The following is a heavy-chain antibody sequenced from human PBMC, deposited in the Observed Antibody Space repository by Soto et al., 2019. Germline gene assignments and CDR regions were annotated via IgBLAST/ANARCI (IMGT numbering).Heavy chain of an antibody. J-gene: IGHJ6*02. CDR2: ISYDGSNK. CDR1: GFTFSSYG. Sequence: PGGSLRLSCAASGFTFSSYGMHWVRQAPGKGLEWVAVISYDGSNKYYADSVKGRFTISRDNSKNTLYLQMNSLRAEDTAVYYCAKDRGYSSSWYGVYYYYYGMDVWGQGTTVTVSS. CDR3: AKDRGYSSSWYGVYYYYYGMDV. V-gene: IGHV3-30*18. D-gene: IGHD6-13*01.